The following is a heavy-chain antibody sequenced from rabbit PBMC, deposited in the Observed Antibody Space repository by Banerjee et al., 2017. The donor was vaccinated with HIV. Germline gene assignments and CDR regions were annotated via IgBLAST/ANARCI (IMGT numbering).Heavy chain of an antibody. CDR2: INTSSGNT. CDR3: ARDRDGDAGYGSLAL. D-gene: IGHD7-1*01. J-gene: IGHJ4*01. Sequence: SGGDLVKPEGSLTLTCTASGFSFSNKYVMCWVRQAPGKGLEWIACINTSSGNTVYATWAKGRFTISRTSSTTVALQMTSLTAADTATYFCARDRDGDAGYGSLALWGPGTLVTVS. V-gene: IGHV1S45*01. CDR1: GFSFSNKYV.